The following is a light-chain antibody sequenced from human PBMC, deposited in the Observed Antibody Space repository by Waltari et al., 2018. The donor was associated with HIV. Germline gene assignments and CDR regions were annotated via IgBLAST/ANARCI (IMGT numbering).Light chain of an antibody. CDR1: QSVSSF. CDR2: DAS. J-gene: IGKJ4*01. V-gene: IGKV3-11*01. CDR3: QQRSNWLT. Sequence: EIVLTQSPATLSLSPGERATRSCRARQSVSSFLAWYQQKPGQAPMLLIYDASNRATGIPARFSGSGSGTDFTLTISSLEPEDFAVYYCQQRSNWLTFGGGTKVEIK.